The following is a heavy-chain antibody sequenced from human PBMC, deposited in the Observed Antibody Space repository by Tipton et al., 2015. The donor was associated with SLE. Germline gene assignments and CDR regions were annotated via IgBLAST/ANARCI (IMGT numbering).Heavy chain of an antibody. CDR3: AGGGFGSGQHGRFDP. V-gene: IGHV4-59*01. J-gene: IGHJ5*02. D-gene: IGHD3-10*01. CDR2: IFYNGST. CDR1: GYSFGSYY. Sequence: LRLSCTFFGYSFGSYYWNWIRQSPGKGLGWIGNIFYNGSTKTNPSFRSRLTISVDTSKKQFSPKLASVTVADTAVYYCAGGGFGSGQHGRFDPWGLGTLVTVSS.